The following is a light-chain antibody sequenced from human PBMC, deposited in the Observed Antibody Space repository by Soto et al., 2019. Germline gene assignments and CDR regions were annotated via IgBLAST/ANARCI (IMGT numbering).Light chain of an antibody. V-gene: IGKV1-27*01. CDR1: HGIGNF. J-gene: IGKJ1*01. CDR2: AAS. CDR3: QKYDSAPPT. Sequence: DIPMTQSPSSLSASVGDRVTITCRASHGIGNFLAWYQQKPGKVPKLLIYAASTLQSGVPSRFSGSGSGTDFTLTISSLQPEDVATYYCQKYDSAPPTFGQGTMVETK.